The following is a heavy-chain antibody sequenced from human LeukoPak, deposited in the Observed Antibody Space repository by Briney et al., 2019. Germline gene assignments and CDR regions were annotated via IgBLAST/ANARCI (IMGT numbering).Heavy chain of an antibody. Sequence: TGGSLRLSCTVSGFTVSSNSMSWVRQAPGKGLEWVSFIYSGSTHYSDSVKGRFTISRDNSKNTLYLQMNSLRAEDTAVYCCARRAGAYSHPYDYWGQGTLVTVSS. CDR3: ARRAGAYSHPYDY. V-gene: IGHV3-53*01. D-gene: IGHD4/OR15-4a*01. CDR2: IYSGST. CDR1: GFTVSSNS. J-gene: IGHJ4*02.